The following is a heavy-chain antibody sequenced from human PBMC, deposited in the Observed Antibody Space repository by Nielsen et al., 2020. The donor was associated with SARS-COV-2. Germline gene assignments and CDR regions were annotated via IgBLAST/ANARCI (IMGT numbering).Heavy chain of an antibody. J-gene: IGHJ5*02. Sequence: SETPSLTCTVSGGSISSGGYYWSWIRQHPGKGLEWIGYIYYSGSSYYNPSLKSRVTISVDTSKNQFSLKLSSVTAADTAVYYCARDRGISGGWFDPWGQGTLVTVSS. CDR1: GGSISSGGYY. V-gene: IGHV4-31*03. CDR2: IYYSGSS. D-gene: IGHD3-16*01. CDR3: ARDRGISGGWFDP.